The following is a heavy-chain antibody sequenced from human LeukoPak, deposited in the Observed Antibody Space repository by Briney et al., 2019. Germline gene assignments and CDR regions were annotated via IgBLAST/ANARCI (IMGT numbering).Heavy chain of an antibody. J-gene: IGHJ4*02. CDR1: GGSISSSSYY. D-gene: IGHD3-22*01. CDR2: IYYSGST. V-gene: IGHV4-39*07. CDR3: ARENDPSGFSASGFDS. Sequence: NSSETLSLTCTVSGGSISSSSYYWGWIRQPPGKGLEWIGSIYYSGSTYYNPSLKSRVTISVDTSKNQFSLELSSVTAADTAVYYCARENDPSGFSASGFDSWGQGTLVTVSS.